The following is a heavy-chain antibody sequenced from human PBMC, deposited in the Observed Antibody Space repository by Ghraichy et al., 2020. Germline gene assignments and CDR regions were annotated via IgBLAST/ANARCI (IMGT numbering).Heavy chain of an antibody. CDR3: AKRSAYTSGWIDY. Sequence: GGSLRLSCAASGFTFSAYAVSWVRQAPGRGLEWVSAISGRGDSTYYADSVKGRITLSRDNYKNTVYLQMSSLRAEDTDVYYCAKRSAYTSGWIDYWGQGALVTVS. CDR2: ISGRGDST. J-gene: IGHJ4*02. V-gene: IGHV3-23*01. D-gene: IGHD6-19*01. CDR1: GFTFSAYA.